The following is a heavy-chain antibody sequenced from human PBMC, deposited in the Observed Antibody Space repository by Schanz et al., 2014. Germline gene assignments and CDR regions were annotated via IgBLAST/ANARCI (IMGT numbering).Heavy chain of an antibody. CDR1: GFTFSSHW. CDR3: AKSLESCPGGRCSRGYFDY. V-gene: IGHV3-74*02. Sequence: EVQLLESGGGLVKPGGSLRLSCAASGFTFSSHWMHWVRQDPGKGLVWVARINSVGSNTDYADSVKGRFTISRDNFKGALYLQMSSLRAEDTAVYYCAKSLESCPGGRCSRGYFDYWGQGTLVTVSS. D-gene: IGHD2-8*02. J-gene: IGHJ4*02. CDR2: INSVGSNT.